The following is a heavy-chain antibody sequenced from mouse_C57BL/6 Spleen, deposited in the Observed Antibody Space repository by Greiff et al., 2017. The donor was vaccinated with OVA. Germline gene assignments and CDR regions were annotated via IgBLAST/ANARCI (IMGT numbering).Heavy chain of an antibody. V-gene: IGHV5-4*01. CDR2: ISDGGSYT. D-gene: IGHD4-1*01. Sequence: EVKVVESGGGLVKPGGSLKLSCAASGFTFSSYAMSWVRQTPEKRLEWVATISDGGSYTYYPDNVKGRFTISRDNAKNNLYLQMSHLKSEDTAMYYGAREKLGPFAYWGQGTLVTVSA. CDR3: AREKLGPFAY. CDR1: GFTFSSYA. J-gene: IGHJ3*01.